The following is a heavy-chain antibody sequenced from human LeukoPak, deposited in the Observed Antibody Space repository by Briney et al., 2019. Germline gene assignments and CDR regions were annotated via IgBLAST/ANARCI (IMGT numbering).Heavy chain of an antibody. Sequence: PGGSLRLSCAASGFTLSSYWMHWVRQAPGKGLVWVSRINNDGSSTNYADSVKGRFTISRDNAKNTLYLQMHSLRAEDTAVYYCAREGDGYNDAYDIWGQGTMVTVSS. J-gene: IGHJ3*02. V-gene: IGHV3-74*01. CDR3: AREGDGYNDAYDI. CDR2: INNDGSST. CDR1: GFTLSSYW. D-gene: IGHD5-24*01.